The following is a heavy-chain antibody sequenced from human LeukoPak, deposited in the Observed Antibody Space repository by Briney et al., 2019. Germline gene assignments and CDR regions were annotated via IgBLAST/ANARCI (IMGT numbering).Heavy chain of an antibody. CDR3: ARGYGDIVVVPAAPGALNWFDP. V-gene: IGHV4-34*01. Sequence: SETLPLTCAVYGGSFSGYYWSWIRQPPGKGLEWIGEINHSGSTNYNPSLKSRVTISVDTSKNQFSLKLSSVTAADTAVYYCARGYGDIVVVPAAPGALNWFDPWGQGTLVTVSS. D-gene: IGHD2-2*01. CDR1: GGSFSGYY. CDR2: INHSGST. J-gene: IGHJ5*02.